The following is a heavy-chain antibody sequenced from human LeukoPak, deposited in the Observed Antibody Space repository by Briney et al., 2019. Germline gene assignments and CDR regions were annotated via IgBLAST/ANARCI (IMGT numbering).Heavy chain of an antibody. D-gene: IGHD6-13*01. Sequence: SETLSLTCTVSGGSISSYHWSWIRQPAGKGLEWVGRIYTSGNTNYNPSLKSRVTMSVDASKNQFSLNLISVTAADTAVYYCARDGYSSSWTLGYYYMDVWGKGTTVTVSS. CDR1: GGSISSYH. V-gene: IGHV4-4*07. CDR2: IYTSGNT. CDR3: ARDGYSSSWTLGYYYMDV. J-gene: IGHJ6*03.